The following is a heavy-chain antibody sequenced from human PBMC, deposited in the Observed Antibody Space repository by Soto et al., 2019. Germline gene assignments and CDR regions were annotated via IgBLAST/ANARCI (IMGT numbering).Heavy chain of an antibody. CDR3: ARSVGDYFDY. CDR2: IYYCGST. V-gene: IGHV4-61*08. CDR1: GGSISSGDYS. J-gene: IGHJ4*02. Sequence: SETLPLTCTGSGGSISSGDYSWSWIRQPPGKGLEWIGQIYYCGSTNYNPSLKSRVTISVDTSKNQFSLKVSSVTVADTAVYYCARSVGDYFDYGAQGTLVIVSS. D-gene: IGHD3-10*01.